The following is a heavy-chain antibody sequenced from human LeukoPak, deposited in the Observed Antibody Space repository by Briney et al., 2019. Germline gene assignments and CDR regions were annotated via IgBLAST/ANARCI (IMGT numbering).Heavy chain of an antibody. CDR3: ARRSIAARLDY. Sequence: GGSLRLSCAAAGFTFSDYYMSWVRQAAGKGREWVSYISSSGSTIYYADSVKGRFTISRDNAKNSLYLQMNSLRAEDTAVYYCARRSIAARLDYWGQGTLVTVSS. CDR2: ISSSGSTI. D-gene: IGHD6-6*01. J-gene: IGHJ4*02. CDR1: GFTFSDYY. V-gene: IGHV3-11*04.